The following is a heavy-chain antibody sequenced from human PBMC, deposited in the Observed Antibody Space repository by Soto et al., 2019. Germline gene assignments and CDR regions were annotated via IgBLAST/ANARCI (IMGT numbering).Heavy chain of an antibody. CDR2: VSRSSVYI. V-gene: IGHV3-21*01. D-gene: IGHD2-21*01. J-gene: IGHJ4*02. CDR3: ARVARISVVGDFDY. Sequence: EVLLVESGGGLVKPGGSLRLSCAASGFTFSSYAMNWVRQAPGKGLEWVSSVSRSSVYIYYADSVKGRFTISRDNAKNSLYLQMNSLRAEDTAVYYCARVARISVVGDFDYWGQGTLVTVSS. CDR1: GFTFSSYA.